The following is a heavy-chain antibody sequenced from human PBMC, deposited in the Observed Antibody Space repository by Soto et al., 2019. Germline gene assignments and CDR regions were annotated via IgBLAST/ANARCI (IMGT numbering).Heavy chain of an antibody. CDR2: IYYIGST. Sequence: PSETLSPTCTVSGGSVSTGGYYSTSIRQPPGKGLEGIGYIYYIGSTRYNPSLNSRVTISVDTSKNQFSLKLSSVTAADTAVYYCARSEWELLKSWGQGTLVTVSS. CDR3: ARSEWELLKS. J-gene: IGHJ5*02. D-gene: IGHD1-26*01. CDR1: GGSVSTGGYY. V-gene: IGHV4-61*08.